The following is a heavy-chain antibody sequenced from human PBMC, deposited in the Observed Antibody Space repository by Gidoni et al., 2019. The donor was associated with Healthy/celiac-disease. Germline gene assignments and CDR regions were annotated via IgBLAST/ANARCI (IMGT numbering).Heavy chain of an antibody. D-gene: IGHD6-19*01. CDR2: ISSSSSYI. CDR1: GFTFSSYS. J-gene: IGHJ5*02. Sequence: EVQLVESGGGLVKPGGSLRLSCAASGFTFSSYSMNWVRQAPGKGLEWVSSISSSSSYIYYADSVKGRFTISRDNAKNSLYLQMNSLRAEDTAVNYCARASYSSSNNWFDPWGQGTLVTVSS. CDR3: ARASYSSSNNWFDP. V-gene: IGHV3-21*01.